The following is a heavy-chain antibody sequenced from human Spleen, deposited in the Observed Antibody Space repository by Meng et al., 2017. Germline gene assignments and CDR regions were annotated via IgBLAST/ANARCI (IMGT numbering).Heavy chain of an antibody. CDR2: IYHSGSA. D-gene: IGHD2-21*01. V-gene: IGHV4-30-4*01. J-gene: IGHJ4*02. CDR1: GGSMSSGHYY. CDR3: ASFDHIPRRNYFDY. Sequence: QVQLQESGPGLVESSQTLSLTCTVSGGSMSSGHYYWSWIRQPPGKGLEWIGYIYHSGSAYYNPSLKSRVSISVDTSKNQFSLNLNSMTAADTAVYYCASFDHIPRRNYFDYWGQGTLVTVSS.